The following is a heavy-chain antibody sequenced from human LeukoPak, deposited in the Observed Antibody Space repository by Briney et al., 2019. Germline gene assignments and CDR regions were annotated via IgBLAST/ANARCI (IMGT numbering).Heavy chain of an antibody. CDR3: ARAPSPVYSGMDV. CDR1: GYTFTSYG. V-gene: IGHV1-18*01. D-gene: IGHD6-6*01. Sequence: ASVKVSCKASGYTFTSYGISWVRQAPGQGLERMGWISTYNGNTNYAQKLQGRVTMTTDTSTSTAYMELRSLRSDDTAVYYCARAPSPVYSGMDVWGQGTTVTVSS. CDR2: ISTYNGNT. J-gene: IGHJ6*02.